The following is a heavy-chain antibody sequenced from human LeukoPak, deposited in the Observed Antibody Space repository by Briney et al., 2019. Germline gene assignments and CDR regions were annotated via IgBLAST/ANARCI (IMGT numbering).Heavy chain of an antibody. Sequence: PGGSLRLSCAASGFTFSSYSMNWVRQAPGKGLEWVSSISSSSSYIYYADSVKGRFTISRDNAKNSLYLQVNSLRAEDTAVYYCASKVAAAGGDYWGQGTLVTVSS. D-gene: IGHD6-13*01. CDR2: ISSSSSYI. J-gene: IGHJ4*02. CDR3: ASKVAAAGGDY. CDR1: GFTFSSYS. V-gene: IGHV3-21*01.